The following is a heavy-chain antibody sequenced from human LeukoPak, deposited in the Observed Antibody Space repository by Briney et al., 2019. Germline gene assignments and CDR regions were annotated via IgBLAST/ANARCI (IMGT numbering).Heavy chain of an antibody. Sequence: SETLSLTCTVSGGSISSSSYYWGWIRQPPGKGLEWIGSIYYSGSTYYNPSLKSRVTISGDTSKNQFSVKLSSVTAADRAVYYCARRVSYFDYWGQGTLVTVSS. J-gene: IGHJ4*02. CDR1: GGSISSSSYY. CDR2: IYYSGST. CDR3: ARRVSYFDY. D-gene: IGHD5/OR15-5a*01. V-gene: IGHV4-39*01.